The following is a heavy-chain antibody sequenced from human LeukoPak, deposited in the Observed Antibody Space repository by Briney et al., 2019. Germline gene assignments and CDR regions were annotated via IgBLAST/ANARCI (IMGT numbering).Heavy chain of an antibody. Sequence: SQTLSLTCTVSGGSISSGDYYWSWIRQPPGKGLEWIGYIYYSGSTYYNPSLKSRVTISVDTSKNQFSPKLSSVTAADTAVYYCARGPGYDFWSGSTWYYYYGMDVWGQGTTVTVSS. D-gene: IGHD3-3*01. CDR1: GGSISSGDYY. J-gene: IGHJ6*02. CDR3: ARGPGYDFWSGSTWYYYYGMDV. CDR2: IYYSGST. V-gene: IGHV4-30-4*01.